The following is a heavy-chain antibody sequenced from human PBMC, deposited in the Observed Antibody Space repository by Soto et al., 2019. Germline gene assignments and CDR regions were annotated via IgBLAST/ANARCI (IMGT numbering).Heavy chain of an antibody. J-gene: IGHJ4*02. CDR2: VIPVLGQA. Sequence: SVKVSCKAAGGIFSSYAISWLRQAPGQGLEWMGAVIPVLGQAYYAQALQDRVTITADESTRTAYMELSSLTSEDTAVYFCARVGGVGAPPGADYWGQGALVTVSS. D-gene: IGHD1-26*01. CDR3: ARVGGVGAPPGADY. CDR1: GGIFSSYA. V-gene: IGHV1-69*13.